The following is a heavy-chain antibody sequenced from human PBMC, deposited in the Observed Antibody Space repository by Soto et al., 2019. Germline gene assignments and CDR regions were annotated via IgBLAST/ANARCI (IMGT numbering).Heavy chain of an antibody. Sequence: ASVKVSCKASGYTFTSYGISWVRQAPGQGLEWMGWISAYNGNTNYAQKLQGRVTMTTDTSTSTAYMELRSLRSDDTAVYYCARDMGVIAAAFIVDYWGQGTLVTVSS. V-gene: IGHV1-18*01. CDR1: GYTFTSYG. J-gene: IGHJ4*02. CDR2: ISAYNGNT. D-gene: IGHD6-13*01. CDR3: ARDMGVIAAAFIVDY.